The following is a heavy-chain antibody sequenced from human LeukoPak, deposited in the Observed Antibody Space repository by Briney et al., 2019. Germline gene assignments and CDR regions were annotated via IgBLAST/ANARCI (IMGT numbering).Heavy chain of an antibody. CDR3: ARAVRAHPPADF. J-gene: IGHJ4*02. CDR2: INSDGSRT. V-gene: IGHV3-74*01. D-gene: IGHD3-3*01. CDR1: GFSFSSYW. Sequence: GGALRLSCAAPGFSFSSYWMHWVRQAPGKGLEWVSRINSDGSRTTSADSVKGRSSISRDNAKNTLYLHMSSMRAEDTGVYYCARAVRAHPPADFWGQGTLVTVSS.